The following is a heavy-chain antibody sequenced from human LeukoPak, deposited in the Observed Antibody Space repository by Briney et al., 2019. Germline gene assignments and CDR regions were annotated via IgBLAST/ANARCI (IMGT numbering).Heavy chain of an antibody. Sequence: GGSLRLSCDASGFSISDYYMSWIRQSPGKGLEWISYITSGSGSAKYADSVKGRFTISRDKAKNSVALQLNSLRAEDTAVYYCTKERRGSYYAFESWGQGTLVTVSS. CDR2: ITSGSGSA. CDR1: GFSISDYY. D-gene: IGHD3-22*01. V-gene: IGHV3-11*05. J-gene: IGHJ4*02. CDR3: TKERRGSYYAFES.